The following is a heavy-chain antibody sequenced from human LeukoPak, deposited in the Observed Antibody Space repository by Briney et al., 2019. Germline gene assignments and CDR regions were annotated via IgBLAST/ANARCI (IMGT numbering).Heavy chain of an antibody. CDR2: IRIKPDNYAT. CDR1: GFTFSGSA. D-gene: IGHD3-22*01. J-gene: IGHJ6*02. Sequence: GGSLRLSCAASGFTFSGSAIHCVRQASGKGLEWLGRIRIKPDNYATAYAASVKGRFTISRDDSKYSAYLQMDSLKAEDTAVYYCSRFALYYDGTYYASHGLDVWGQGTTVTVSS. CDR3: SRFALYYDGTYYASHGLDV. V-gene: IGHV3-73*01.